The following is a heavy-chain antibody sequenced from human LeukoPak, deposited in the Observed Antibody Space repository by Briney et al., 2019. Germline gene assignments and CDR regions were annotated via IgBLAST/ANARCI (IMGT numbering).Heavy chain of an antibody. Sequence: VASVTVSCTASGYSFGNFGVHWLRHAPGQRLEWMGWINGGNGYTKYSQKFQGRVTITRDTSATTAYMELSSLTSEDTAVYYCARYINGAFDYWGQGTLVTVSS. V-gene: IGHV1-3*01. J-gene: IGHJ4*02. D-gene: IGHD2-8*01. CDR2: INGGNGYT. CDR1: GYSFGNFG. CDR3: ARYINGAFDY.